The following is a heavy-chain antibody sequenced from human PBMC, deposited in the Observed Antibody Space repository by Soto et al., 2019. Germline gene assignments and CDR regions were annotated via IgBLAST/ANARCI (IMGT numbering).Heavy chain of an antibody. CDR3: ARRRAARPGYYYYMDV. CDR1: GGSISSSSYY. D-gene: IGHD6-6*01. CDR2: IYYSGST. V-gene: IGHV4-39*01. J-gene: IGHJ6*03. Sequence: ASETLSLTCTVSGGSISSSSYYWGWIRQPKGKRLEWIGSIYYSGSTYYNPSLKSRVTISVDTSKNQFSLKLSSVTAADTAVYYCARRRAARPGYYYYMDVWGKGTTVTVSS.